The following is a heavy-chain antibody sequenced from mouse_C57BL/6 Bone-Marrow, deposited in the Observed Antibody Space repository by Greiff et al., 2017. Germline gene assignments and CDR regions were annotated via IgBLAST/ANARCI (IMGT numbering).Heavy chain of an antibody. CDR1: DSEVFPIAY. V-gene: IGHV15-2*01. J-gene: IGHJ4*01. CDR2: ILPSIGRT. Sequence: QVQLQQSGSELRSPGSSVKLSCKDFDSEVFPIAYMSWVRQKPGHGFEWIGGILPSIGRTIYGEKFEDKATLDADTLSNTAYLELNSLTSEDSAIYDCAREQYGSSNYAMDYWGQGTLVTVSS. CDR3: AREQYGSSNYAMDY. D-gene: IGHD1-1*01.